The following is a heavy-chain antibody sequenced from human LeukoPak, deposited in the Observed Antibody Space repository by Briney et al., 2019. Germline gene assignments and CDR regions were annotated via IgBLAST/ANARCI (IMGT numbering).Heavy chain of an antibody. CDR3: AKPLSSGWYLDYFDS. V-gene: IGHV3-23*01. CDR1: GFTFSSYT. CDR2: ISGSGGST. Sequence: GSLRLSCAASGFTFSSYTMNWVRQAPGKGLEWVSAISGSGGSTYYADSVKGRFTISRDNSKNMLYLQMNSLRAEDTAVYYCAKPLSSGWYLDYFDSWGQGTLVTVSS. J-gene: IGHJ4*02. D-gene: IGHD6-19*01.